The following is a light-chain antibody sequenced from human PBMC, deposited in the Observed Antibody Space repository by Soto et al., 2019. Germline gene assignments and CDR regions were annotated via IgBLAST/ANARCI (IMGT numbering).Light chain of an antibody. Sequence: EIVLTQSPGTLSLSPGERATLSCRASQRVSSNYLAWYQQKPGQAPRLLIYGASSRATGIPDRFSGSGSGRDFTLTISRLEPEDFAVYYCQQYGGSPRVTFGGGTKVEI. CDR3: QQYGGSPRVT. CDR2: GAS. V-gene: IGKV3-20*01. J-gene: IGKJ4*01. CDR1: QRVSSNY.